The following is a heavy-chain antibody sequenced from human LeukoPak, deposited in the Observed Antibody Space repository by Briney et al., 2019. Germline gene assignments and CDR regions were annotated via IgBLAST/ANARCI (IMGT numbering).Heavy chain of an antibody. D-gene: IGHD1-26*01. CDR3: ARYYSGSYSFDY. CDR1: GFTFSNYA. J-gene: IGHJ4*02. CDR2: ISGTGGST. V-gene: IGHV3-23*01. Sequence: GGSLRLSCAASGFTFSNYAMNWVRQAPEKGLEWVSEISGTGGSTYYADSVKGRSTISRDNSRNTLYLQMHSLRVEDTAIYYCARYYSGSYSFDYWGQGTLVTVSS.